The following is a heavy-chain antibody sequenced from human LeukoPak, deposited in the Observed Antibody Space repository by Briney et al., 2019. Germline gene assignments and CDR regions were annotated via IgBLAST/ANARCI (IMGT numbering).Heavy chain of an antibody. CDR2: ISSSSYT. V-gene: IGHV3-11*06. D-gene: IGHD2-15*01. Sequence: GGSLRLSCAASGFTFSDYYMSWIRQAPGKGLEWVSYISSSSYTNYADSVKGRFTISRDNAKNSLYLQMNSLRAEDAAVYYCARVFCSGGSCSSYFDCWGQGTLVTVSS. CDR3: ARVFCSGGSCSSYFDC. CDR1: GFTFSDYY. J-gene: IGHJ4*02.